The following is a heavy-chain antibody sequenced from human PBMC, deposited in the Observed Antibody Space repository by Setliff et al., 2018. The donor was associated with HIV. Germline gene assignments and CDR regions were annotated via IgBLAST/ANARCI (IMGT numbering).Heavy chain of an antibody. V-gene: IGHV4-39*07. CDR2: IHYTGST. J-gene: IGHJ5*02. D-gene: IGHD3-3*01. CDR3: ARDRRSIFGVDTKNWFDP. CDR1: GAPVSSGRYY. Sequence: SETLSLTCSVSGAPVSSGRYYWGWIRQPPGKGLEWIATIHYTGSTYYNASLKSRVIISGDTSKKQFSLRLSSVTVADTAVYYCARDRRSIFGVDTKNWFDPWGQGTLVTVSS.